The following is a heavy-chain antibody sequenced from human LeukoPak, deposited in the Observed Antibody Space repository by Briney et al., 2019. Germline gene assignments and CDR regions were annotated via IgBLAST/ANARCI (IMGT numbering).Heavy chain of an antibody. CDR3: ARDTKYAFDN. D-gene: IGHD2-2*01. Sequence: PGGSLRLSCAASGFTFSDYSMNWVRQAPGKGLEWISYVGISSGNTKYADSVKGRFTISGDKAKNSLYLQMNSLRVEDTAVYYCARDTKYAFDNWGQGTRVTVSS. V-gene: IGHV3-48*01. CDR2: VGISSGNT. CDR1: GFTFSDYS. J-gene: IGHJ4*02.